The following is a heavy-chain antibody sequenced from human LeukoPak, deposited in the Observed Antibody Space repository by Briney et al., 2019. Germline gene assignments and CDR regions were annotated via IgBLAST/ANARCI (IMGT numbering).Heavy chain of an antibody. CDR2: IRNDGSTK. V-gene: IGHV3-30*02. CDR1: GFTFSTFP. Sequence: GGSLRLSCAASGFTFSTFPMHWARQVPGKGLEWVAFIRNDGSTKYYADSVKGRFTISRDNAKNSLSLQMNSLRAEDTAIYYCATYRQVLLPFESWGQGTLVTVSS. D-gene: IGHD2-8*02. CDR3: ATYRQVLLPFES. J-gene: IGHJ4*02.